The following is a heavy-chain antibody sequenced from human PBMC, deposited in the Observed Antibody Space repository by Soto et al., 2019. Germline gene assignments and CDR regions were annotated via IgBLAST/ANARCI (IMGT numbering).Heavy chain of an antibody. CDR1: GYTFTSYA. J-gene: IGHJ4*02. CDR2: INAGNGNT. V-gene: IGHV1-3*01. Sequence: QVQLVQSGAEVKKPGASVKVSCKASGYTFTSYAMHSVRQAPGQRLEWMGWINAGNGNTKYSQKFQGRVTITRDTSASTAYMELSSLRSEDTAVYYCARSSGYYCVDYWGQGTLVTVSS. D-gene: IGHD3-22*01. CDR3: ARSSGYYCVDY.